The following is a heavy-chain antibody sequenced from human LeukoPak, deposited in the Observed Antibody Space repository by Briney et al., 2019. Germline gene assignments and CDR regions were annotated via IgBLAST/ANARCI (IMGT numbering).Heavy chain of an antibody. CDR2: ISGSGSSS. D-gene: IGHD2-15*01. J-gene: IGHJ4*02. V-gene: IGHV3-23*01. CDR3: AKVRGYCSGGSCYYPFDY. CDR1: GFTFNNYG. Sequence: PGGSLRLSCVASGFTFNNYGINWVRQAPGKGLEWVSDISGSGSSSNYADSVKGRFTISRDNSENTLFLQMNSLRAEDTAIYYCAKVRGYCSGGSCYYPFDYWGQGTLVTVSS.